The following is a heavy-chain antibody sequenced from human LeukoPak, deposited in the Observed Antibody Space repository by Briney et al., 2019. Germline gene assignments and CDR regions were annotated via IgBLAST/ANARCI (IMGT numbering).Heavy chain of an antibody. Sequence: SETLSLTCTVSGDSISSSRDYWGWLRQPPGKGLDWIGSIYYSGKTFYSSSLKSRVTISVDTSKNQFSLNLRSVTPADTAVYYCATSRRDSGYGLWGQGTLVTVSS. CDR1: GDSISSSRDY. CDR2: IYYSGKT. V-gene: IGHV4-39*01. D-gene: IGHD3-10*01. CDR3: ATSRRDSGYGL. J-gene: IGHJ5*02.